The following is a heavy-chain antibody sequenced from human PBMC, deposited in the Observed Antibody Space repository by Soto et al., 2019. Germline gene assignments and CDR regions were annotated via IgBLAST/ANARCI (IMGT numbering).Heavy chain of an antibody. D-gene: IGHD5-12*01. CDR1: GFTFSSYS. J-gene: IGHJ4*02. V-gene: IGHV3-48*02. CDR3: ARYSRWLQPVYFDY. CDR2: ISSSSSTI. Sequence: EVQLVESGGGLVQPGGSLRLSCAASGFTFSSYSMNWVRQAPGKGLEWVSYISSSSSTIYYADSVKGRFTISRDNAKNSLYLQMNSLRDEDTAVYYCARYSRWLQPVYFDYWGQGTLVTVSS.